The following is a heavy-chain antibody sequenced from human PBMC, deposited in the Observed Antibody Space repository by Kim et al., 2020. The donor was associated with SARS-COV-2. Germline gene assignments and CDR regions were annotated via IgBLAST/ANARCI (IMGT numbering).Heavy chain of an antibody. CDR3: VRRGLAACPDY. CDR2: ISFNGDIT. J-gene: IGHJ4*02. V-gene: IGHV3-48*03. CDR1: GFNFSSYE. Sequence: GGSLRLSCVASGFNFSSYEMNWVRQAPGKGLEWISYISFNGDITYYADSVKGRFTVSRDNARNSMFLQMNSLRVEDTAVYYCVRRGLAACPDYWGQGTLVTVSS. D-gene: IGHD6-13*01.